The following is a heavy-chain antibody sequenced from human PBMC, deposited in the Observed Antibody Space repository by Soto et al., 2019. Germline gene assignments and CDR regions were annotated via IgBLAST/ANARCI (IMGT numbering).Heavy chain of an antibody. J-gene: IGHJ3*02. Sequence: ASVKVSCKASGGTLSYNAFSWVRQAPGQGLEWMGWINPNSGGTNYAQKFQGRVTMTRDTSISTAYMELSKLRSDDTAVYYCARDITRYFDWLSDAFDIWGQGTMVTVSS. CDR3: ARDITRYFDWLSDAFDI. D-gene: IGHD3-9*01. V-gene: IGHV1-2*02. CDR1: GGTLSYNA. CDR2: INPNSGGT.